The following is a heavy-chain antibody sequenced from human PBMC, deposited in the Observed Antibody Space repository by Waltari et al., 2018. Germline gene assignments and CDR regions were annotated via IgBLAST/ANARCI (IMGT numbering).Heavy chain of an antibody. CDR2: IYYSGST. CDR1: GGSISSSSYY. CDR3: ATASEYSSGWDFDY. J-gene: IGHJ4*02. Sequence: QLQLQESGPGLVTPSETLSLTCTVSGGSISSSSYYWGWIRQPPGKGLEWVWSIYYSGSTFYNPSLKSRVTMSVDTSKNQFSMKVSSVTAADTAVYYCATASEYSSGWDFDYWGQGTLVTVSS. D-gene: IGHD6-19*01. V-gene: IGHV4-39*01.